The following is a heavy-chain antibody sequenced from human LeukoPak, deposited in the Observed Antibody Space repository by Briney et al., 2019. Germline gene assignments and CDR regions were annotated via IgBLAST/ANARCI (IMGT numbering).Heavy chain of an antibody. CDR3: ASSYGDYSWFDP. D-gene: IGHD4-17*01. J-gene: IGHJ5*02. V-gene: IGHV3-23*01. CDR2: ISGSGGST. Sequence: PGGSLRLSCAASGLTFSNYAMSWVRQAPGKGLEWVSGISGSGGSTYYADSVKGRFTVSRDNSKNTLYLQMNSLRAEDTAVYYCASSYGDYSWFDPWGQGTLVTVSS. CDR1: GLTFSNYA.